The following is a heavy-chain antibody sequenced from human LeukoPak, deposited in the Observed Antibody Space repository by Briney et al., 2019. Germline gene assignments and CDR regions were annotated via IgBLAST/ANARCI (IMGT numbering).Heavy chain of an antibody. J-gene: IGHJ4*02. CDR2: ISYDGSNK. Sequence: GRSLRLSCAASGFTFSSYAMHWVRQAPGKGLEWVAVISYDGSNKYYADSVKGRFTISRDNSKNTLYLQMNSLRAEDTAVYYCARAKIYDYVWGSYRPAPVYFDYWGQGTLVTVSS. CDR3: ARAKIYDYVWGSYRPAPVYFDY. D-gene: IGHD3-16*02. CDR1: GFTFSSYA. V-gene: IGHV3-30*04.